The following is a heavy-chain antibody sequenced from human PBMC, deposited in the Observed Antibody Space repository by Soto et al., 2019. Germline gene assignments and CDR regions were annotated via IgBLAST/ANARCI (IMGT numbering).Heavy chain of an antibody. V-gene: IGHV1-18*01. CDR3: ARMVEGFAARTKYFDY. Sequence: QVQLVQSGAEVKKPGASVKVSCKASGYTFTRYGIIWVRQAPEQGLELMGWISAYDGKTNYAQKVQGRVSVTTDTSTSTAYMELSSLRSDDTAVYYCARMVEGFAARTKYFDYWGQGTLVTVSS. D-gene: IGHD2-15*01. CDR2: ISAYDGKT. J-gene: IGHJ4*02. CDR1: GYTFTRYG.